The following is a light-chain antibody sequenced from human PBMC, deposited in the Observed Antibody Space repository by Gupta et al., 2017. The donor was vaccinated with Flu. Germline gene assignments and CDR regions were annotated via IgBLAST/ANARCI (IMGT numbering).Light chain of an antibody. J-gene: IGLJ2*01. Sequence: QAVLTQPSSLSASPGASASLTCTFRSGVNIATYSVFWYQQKPGSPPQYLLRYKSDSDKQQVSRVPSRFSGSKDAPANAGTLLISGLQSEDEATYYCMIWYSGACVFGGGTKLTVL. V-gene: IGLV5-45*02. CDR1: SGVNIATYS. CDR3: MIWYSGACV. CDR2: YKSDSDK.